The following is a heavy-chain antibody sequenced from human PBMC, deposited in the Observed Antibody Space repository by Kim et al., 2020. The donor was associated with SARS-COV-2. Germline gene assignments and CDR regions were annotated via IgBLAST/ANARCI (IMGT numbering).Heavy chain of an antibody. V-gene: IGHV1-58*01. J-gene: IGHJ4*02. D-gene: IGHD1-26*01. CDR2: IVVGSGNT. Sequence: SVKVSCKASGFTFTSSAVQWVRQARGQRLEWIGWIVVGSGNTNYAQKFQERVTITRDMSTSTAYMELSSLRSEDTAVYYCAAIETSPIYWEDHDYWGQGTLVTVSS. CDR1: GFTFTSSA. CDR3: AAIETSPIYWEDHDY.